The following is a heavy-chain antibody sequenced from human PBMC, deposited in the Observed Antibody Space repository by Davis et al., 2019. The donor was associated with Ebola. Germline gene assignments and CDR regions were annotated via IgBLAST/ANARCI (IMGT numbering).Heavy chain of an antibody. J-gene: IGHJ6*02. CDR1: VFTVSSNY. D-gene: IGHD3-3*01. CDR3: ARGPRVGYDFWSGTDV. CDR2: IYSGGST. V-gene: IGHV3-53*01. Sequence: GESLKISCAASVFTVSSNYMSWVRQAPGKGLEWVSVIYSGGSTYYADSVNGRFTISRDNSKNTLYLQMNSLRAEDTAVYYCARGPRVGYDFWSGTDVWGQGTTVTVSS.